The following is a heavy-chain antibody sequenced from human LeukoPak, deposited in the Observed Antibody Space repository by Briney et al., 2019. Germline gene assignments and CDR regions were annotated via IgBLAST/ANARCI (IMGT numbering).Heavy chain of an antibody. CDR2: IYYSGST. CDR1: GDSVSSEYYY. J-gene: IGHJ5*02. Sequence: KPSETLSLTCSVSGDSVSSEYYYWGWIRQPPGKGLEWIGTIYYSGSTYYSPSLKSRVTMFLDTSKNQFSLKMISVTAADTAVYFCARHVRTSGWYLRPNWFDPWGQGTLVTVSS. V-gene: IGHV4-39*01. D-gene: IGHD6-19*01. CDR3: ARHVRTSGWYLRPNWFDP.